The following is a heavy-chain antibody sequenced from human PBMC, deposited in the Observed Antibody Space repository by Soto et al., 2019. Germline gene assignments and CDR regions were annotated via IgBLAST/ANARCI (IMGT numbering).Heavy chain of an antibody. CDR2: IASRSNYI. D-gene: IGHD2-21*01. CDR1: GFTFSDYN. J-gene: IGHJ6*01. V-gene: IGHV3-21*01. Sequence: PGGSLRLSCVASGFTFSDYNMNWLRQTPGKELEWVSSIASRSNYIYYADSLKGRFTVSRDNARNSLYLQVDNLRAEDTAVYYCARNRRIAVEMGVWGQGSTGTGPS. CDR3: ARNRRIAVEMGV.